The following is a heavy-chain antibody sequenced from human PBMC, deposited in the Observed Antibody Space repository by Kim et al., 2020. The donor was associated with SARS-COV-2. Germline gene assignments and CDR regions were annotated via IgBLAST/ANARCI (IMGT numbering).Heavy chain of an antibody. Sequence: GESLKISCKGSGYSFTRNWIGWVRQMPGKGLEWMGIIYPGDSDTRYSPSFQGQVTIAADKSINTAYLQWSSLKASDTAIYYCARHYGGNVDYWGQGTLVTVSS. J-gene: IGHJ4*02. D-gene: IGHD2-15*01. V-gene: IGHV5-51*01. CDR3: ARHYGGNVDY. CDR1: GYSFTRNW. CDR2: IYPGDSDT.